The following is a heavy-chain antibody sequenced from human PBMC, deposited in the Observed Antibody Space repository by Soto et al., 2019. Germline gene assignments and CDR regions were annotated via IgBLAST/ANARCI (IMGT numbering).Heavy chain of an antibody. Sequence: GGSLRLSCAASGFTFSGSAMHWVRQASGKGLEWVGRIRSKANSYATAYAASVKGRFTISRDTSKNTVYMEMNSLITDDTALNYCARGDTSGYYPFDYWGQGTLVTVSS. V-gene: IGHV3-73*01. J-gene: IGHJ4*02. CDR3: ARGDTSGYYPFDY. CDR2: IRSKANSYAT. D-gene: IGHD3-22*01. CDR1: GFTFSGSA.